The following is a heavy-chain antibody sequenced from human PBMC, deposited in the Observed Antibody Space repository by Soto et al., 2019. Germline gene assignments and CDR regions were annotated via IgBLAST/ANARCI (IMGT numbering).Heavy chain of an antibody. J-gene: IGHJ4*01. CDR3: ARSSGSYSPTFFDH. CDR1: GYTFTSYY. Sequence: ASVKVSCKASGYTFTSYYKHWVRQAPGQGLEWMGGVLGVFGTANYAQKFQGRVTITADKSTTTAYMELRSLRSEDTAVYYCARSSGSYSPTFFDHWGQGTLVTHSS. V-gene: IGHV1-69*06. CDR2: VLGVFGTA. D-gene: IGHD1-26*01.